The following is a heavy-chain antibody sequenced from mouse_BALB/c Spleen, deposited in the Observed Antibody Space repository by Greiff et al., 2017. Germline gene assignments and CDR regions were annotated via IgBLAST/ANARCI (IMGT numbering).Heavy chain of an antibody. CDR2: ISSGGSYT. CDR1: GFTFSSYG. V-gene: IGHV5-6*01. D-gene: IGHD1-1*01. J-gene: IGHJ1*01. CDR3: ARLITTVVATRAYWYFDV. Sequence: EVMLVESGGDLVKPGGSLKLSCAASGFTFSSYGMSWVRQTPDKRLEWVATISSGGSYTYYPDSVKGRFTISRDNAKNTLYLQMSSLKSEDTAMYYCARLITTVVATRAYWYFDVWGAGTTVTVSS.